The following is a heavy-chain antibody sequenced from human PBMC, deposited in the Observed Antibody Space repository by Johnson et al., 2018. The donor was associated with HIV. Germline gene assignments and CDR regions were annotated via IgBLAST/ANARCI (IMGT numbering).Heavy chain of an antibody. CDR2: ISYDGSNK. CDR3: AKGGSGWSDDAFDI. V-gene: IGHV3-30*18. J-gene: IGHJ3*02. Sequence: QVQLVESGGGVVQPGRSLRLSCAASGFTFSSYGMHWVRQAPGKGLEWVAVISYDGSNKYYADSVKGRFTISRDNSKNTLYLQMNSLRAEDTAVYYCAKGGSGWSDDAFDIWGQGTMVTVSS. CDR1: GFTFSSYG. D-gene: IGHD6-13*01.